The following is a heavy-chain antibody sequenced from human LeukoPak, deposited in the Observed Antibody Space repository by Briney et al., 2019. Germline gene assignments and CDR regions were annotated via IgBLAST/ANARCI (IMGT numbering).Heavy chain of an antibody. J-gene: IGHJ4*02. CDR3: ALPLGLAAQYNY. V-gene: IGHV4-39*01. CDR1: GGSISSSSYY. CDR2: IYYSGST. Sequence: SETLSLTCTVSGGSISSSSYYWGWIRQPPGKGLEWIGSIYYSGSTYYNPSLKSRVTISVDTSKNQFSLKLSSVTAADTAVYYCALPLGLAAQYNYWGQGTLVTVSS. D-gene: IGHD6-6*01.